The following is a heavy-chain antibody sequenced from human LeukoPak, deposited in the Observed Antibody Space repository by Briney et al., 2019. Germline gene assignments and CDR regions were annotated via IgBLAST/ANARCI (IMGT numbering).Heavy chain of an antibody. V-gene: IGHV3-23*01. CDR2: ISGSGGST. J-gene: IGHJ6*02. Sequence: GGSLRLSCAASGFTFSSYAMSWVRQAPGKGLEWVSAISGSGGSTYYADSVKGRFTISRDNSKNTLYLQMNSLRAEDTAVYYCAKDLDYYYYYGMGVWGQGTTVTVSS. CDR1: GFTFSSYA. CDR3: AKDLDYYYYYGMGV.